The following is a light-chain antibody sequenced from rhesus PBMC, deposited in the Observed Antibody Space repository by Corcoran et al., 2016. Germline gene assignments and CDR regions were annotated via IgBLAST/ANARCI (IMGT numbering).Light chain of an antibody. J-gene: IGKJ2*01. CDR3: QQYNDLYS. V-gene: IGKV3-40*03. CDR2: SAC. CDR1: ESVGSY. Sequence: EIVMTQSPATLSLSPGETATLSCRASESVGSYLAWYQQKPGQVPKLLVHSACFRATGIPDRFSGSGSRTEFTLTISSLEPEDVGVYHCQQYNDLYSFGQGTKVEIK.